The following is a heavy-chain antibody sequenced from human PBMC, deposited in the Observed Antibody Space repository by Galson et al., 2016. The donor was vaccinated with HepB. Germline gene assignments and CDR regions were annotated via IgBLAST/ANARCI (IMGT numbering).Heavy chain of an antibody. V-gene: IGHV3-23*01. CDR2: ISGSGGTT. CDR1: GFTFSSHA. CDR3: AKVFLVGTADAYDI. J-gene: IGHJ3*02. D-gene: IGHD5-12*01. Sequence: SLRLSCAASGFTFSSHAMSWVRQAPGKGLEWVSVISGSGGTTHYADSVKGRFTISRDNSKNTLYVQMNSLTAEDTAIYYCAKVFLVGTADAYDIWGQGTMVIVSS.